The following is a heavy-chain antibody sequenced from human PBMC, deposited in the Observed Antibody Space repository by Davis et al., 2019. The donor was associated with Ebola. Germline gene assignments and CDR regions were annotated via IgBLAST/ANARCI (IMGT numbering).Heavy chain of an antibody. J-gene: IGHJ3*02. CDR1: GYTFTSYG. CDR2: ISAYNGNT. CDR3: ARETYYYDSSGYYKDAFDI. V-gene: IGHV1-18*04. D-gene: IGHD3-22*01. Sequence: ASVKVSCKASGYTFTSYGISWVRQAPGQGLEWMGWISAYNGNTNYAQKLQGRVTMTTDTSTSTAYMELRSLRSDDTAVYYCARETYYYDSSGYYKDAFDIWGQGTMVTVSS.